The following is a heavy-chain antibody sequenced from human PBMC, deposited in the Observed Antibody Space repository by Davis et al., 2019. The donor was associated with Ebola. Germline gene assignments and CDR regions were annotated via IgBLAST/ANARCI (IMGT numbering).Heavy chain of an antibody. J-gene: IGHJ4*02. CDR2: IYWDDGK. V-gene: IGHV2-5*02. Sequence: SGPTLVKPTQTLTLTCTFSGFSLSTGGVGVGWIRQPPGKALELLALIYWDDGKRYIPSLKSRLTISKGTSRNQVVLTMTNMDPVDTATYYCAHRAGQSSKYPFDYWGQGTLVTASS. D-gene: IGHD6-13*01. CDR1: GFSLSTGGVG. CDR3: AHRAGQSSKYPFDY.